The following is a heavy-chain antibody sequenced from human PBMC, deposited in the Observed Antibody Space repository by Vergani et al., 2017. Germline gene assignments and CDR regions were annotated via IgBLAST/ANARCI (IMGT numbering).Heavy chain of an antibody. CDR1: GFSFSGYW. CDR3: VRARCSGPCFMSNLFDY. CDR2: IKSDGSIT. Sequence: EVQLVESGGGLIHPGGSLRLSCEGSGFSFSGYWMHWVRQSPEKGLVWVSRIKSDGSITNYADSVKGRFTISRDNAKNTLYLEMNSLRGDDTAIYYCVRARCSGPCFMSNLFDYWGQGTLVTVSS. J-gene: IGHJ5*01. D-gene: IGHD5-12*01. V-gene: IGHV3-74*01.